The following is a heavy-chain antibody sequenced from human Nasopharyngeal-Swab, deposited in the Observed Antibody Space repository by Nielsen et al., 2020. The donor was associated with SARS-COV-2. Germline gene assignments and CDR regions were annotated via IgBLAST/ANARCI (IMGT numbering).Heavy chain of an antibody. Sequence: WIRQPPGKGLEWIGYIYYSGSTNYNPSLKSRVTISVDTSKNQFSLKLSSVTAADTAVYYCARATWSDYSLGWFDPWGQGTLVTVSS. CDR3: ARATWSDYSLGWFDP. D-gene: IGHD3-3*01. CDR2: IYYSGST. V-gene: IGHV4-59*01. J-gene: IGHJ5*02.